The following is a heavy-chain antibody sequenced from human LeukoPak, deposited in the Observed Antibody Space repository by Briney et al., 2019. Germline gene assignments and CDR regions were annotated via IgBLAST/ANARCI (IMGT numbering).Heavy chain of an antibody. D-gene: IGHD3-9*01. J-gene: IGHJ5*02. CDR2: ISGSGGST. Sequence: GGSLRLSCAASGFTFSSYAMSWVRQAPGKGLEWVSAISGSGGSTYYADSVKGRFTISRDNSKNTLYLQMNSLRAEDTAVYYCAKQTTRYFDWLSGTGLDPWGQGTLVTVSS. CDR1: GFTFSSYA. CDR3: AKQTTRYFDWLSGTGLDP. V-gene: IGHV3-23*01.